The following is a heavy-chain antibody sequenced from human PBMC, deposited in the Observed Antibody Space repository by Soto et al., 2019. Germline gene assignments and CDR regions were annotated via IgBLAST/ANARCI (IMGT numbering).Heavy chain of an antibody. V-gene: IGHV3-23*01. CDR3: ANPLRTTGTTETREIDY. CDR1: GFTFSSYA. J-gene: IGHJ4*02. Sequence: PGGSLRLSCAASGFTFSSYAMSWVRQAPGKGLEWVSAISGSGGSTYYADSVKGRFTISRDNPKNTLYLQMNSLRAEDTAVYYCANPLRTTGTTETREIDYWGQGTLVTVSS. D-gene: IGHD1-1*01. CDR2: ISGSGGST.